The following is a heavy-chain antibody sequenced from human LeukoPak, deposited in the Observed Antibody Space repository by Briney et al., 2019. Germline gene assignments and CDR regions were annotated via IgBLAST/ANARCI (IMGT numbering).Heavy chain of an antibody. J-gene: IGHJ6*03. CDR2: ISWNSGSI. CDR3: ARVDYRDYYYYYYMDV. Sequence: PGGSLRLSCAASGFTFDDYAMHWVRQAPGKGLEWASGISWNSGSIGYADSVKGRFTISRDNAKNSLYLQMNSLRAEDTAVYYCARVDYRDYYYYYYMDVWGKGTTVTVSS. CDR1: GFTFDDYA. V-gene: IGHV3-9*01. D-gene: IGHD4-11*01.